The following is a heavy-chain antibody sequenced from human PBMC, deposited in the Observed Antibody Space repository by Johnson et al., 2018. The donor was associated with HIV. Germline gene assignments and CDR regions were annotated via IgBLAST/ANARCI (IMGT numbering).Heavy chain of an antibody. CDR3: ARGGLTTRDTLDI. CDR2: ISNDGDNK. Sequence: QVQLVESGGGVVQPGRSLRLSCAASGFTFSSYAMHWVRQAPGKGLEWVALISNDGDNKYYADSVKGRFTISRDISKNTLYLQMNSLRDEDTAVYCCARGGLTTRDTLDIWGQGTMVTVSS. CDR1: GFTFSSYA. V-gene: IGHV3-30*04. D-gene: IGHD3-22*01. J-gene: IGHJ3*02.